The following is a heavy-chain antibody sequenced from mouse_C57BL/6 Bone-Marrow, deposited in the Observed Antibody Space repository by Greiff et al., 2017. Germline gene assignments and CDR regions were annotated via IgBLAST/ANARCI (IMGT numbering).Heavy chain of an antibody. CDR3: AIKMYYGSSPVY. J-gene: IGHJ2*01. CDR2: IYPGSGST. Sequence: QVQLQQPGAELVKPGASVKMSCKASGYTFTSYWITWVKQRPGQGLEWIGDIYPGSGSTNYNEKFKSKATLTVDTSSSTAYMQLSSLTSEGSAVYDCAIKMYYGSSPVYRGQGTTLTVSS. V-gene: IGHV1-55*01. CDR1: GYTFTSYW. D-gene: IGHD1-1*01.